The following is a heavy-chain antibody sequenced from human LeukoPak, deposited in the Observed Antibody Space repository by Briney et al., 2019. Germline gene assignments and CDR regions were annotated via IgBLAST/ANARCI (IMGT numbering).Heavy chain of an antibody. CDR1: GGSISSGDYY. CDR3: ARDCSGYEYYDSSGYYTFNNWFGP. Sequence: PSQTLSLTCTVSGGSISSGDYYWSWIRQPPGKGLEWIGYIYYSGSTYYNPSLKSRVTISVDTSKNQFSLKLSSVTAADTAVYYCARDCSGYEYYDSSGYYTFNNWFGPWGQGTLVTVSS. D-gene: IGHD3-22*01. V-gene: IGHV4-30-4*01. J-gene: IGHJ5*02. CDR2: IYYSGST.